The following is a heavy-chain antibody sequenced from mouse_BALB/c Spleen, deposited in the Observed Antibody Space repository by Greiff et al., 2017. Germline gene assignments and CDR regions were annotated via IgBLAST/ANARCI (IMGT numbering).Heavy chain of an antibody. Sequence: EVMLVESGGGLVKPGGSLKLSCAASGFAFSSYDMSWVRQTPEKRLEWVAYISSGGGSTYYPDTVKGRFTISRDNAKNTLYLQMSSLKSEDTAMYYCASLDAMDYWGQGTSVTVSS. J-gene: IGHJ4*01. CDR2: ISSGGGST. CDR3: ASLDAMDY. CDR1: GFAFSSYD. V-gene: IGHV5-12-1*01.